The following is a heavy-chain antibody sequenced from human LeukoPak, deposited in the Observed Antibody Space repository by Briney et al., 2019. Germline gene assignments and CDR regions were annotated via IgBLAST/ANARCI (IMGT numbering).Heavy chain of an antibody. D-gene: IGHD5-18*01. Sequence: GRSLRLSCSASGFTFSSYAMHWVRQAPGKGLEWVAVISYDGSNKYYADSVKGRFTISRDNSKNTLYLQMNSLRAEDTAVYYCARDPPEYSYGAAPDYWGQGTLVTVSS. CDR3: ARDPPEYSYGAAPDY. CDR2: ISYDGSNK. V-gene: IGHV3-30-3*01. CDR1: GFTFSSYA. J-gene: IGHJ4*02.